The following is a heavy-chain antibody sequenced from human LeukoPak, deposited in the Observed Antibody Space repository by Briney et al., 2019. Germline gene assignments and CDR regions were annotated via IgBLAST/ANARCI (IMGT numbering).Heavy chain of an antibody. CDR3: ARSGYSGYFEFAY. CDR1: GFTFGKYW. CDR2: ISYDGSNK. V-gene: IGHV3-30*03. Sequence: GGSLRLSCVASGFTFGKYWMSWVRQAPGKGLEWVAVISYDGSNKYYADSVKGRFTISRDNSKNTLYLQMNSLRAEDTAVYYCARSGYSGYFEFAYWGQGTLVTVSS. D-gene: IGHD3-22*01. J-gene: IGHJ4*02.